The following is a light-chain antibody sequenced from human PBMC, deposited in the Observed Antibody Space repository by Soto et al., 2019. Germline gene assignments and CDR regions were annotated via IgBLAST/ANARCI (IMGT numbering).Light chain of an antibody. CDR1: QSVSSY. CDR3: QQYNKWPPYT. V-gene: IGKV3-11*01. J-gene: IGKJ2*01. Sequence: EIVLTQSPATLSLSPGERATLSCRASQSVSSYLAWYQQKAGQAPRLLMYDTSNRATGIPARFSGSGSGTEFTLTISSLQSEDFAVYYCQQYNKWPPYTFGQGTKVEIK. CDR2: DTS.